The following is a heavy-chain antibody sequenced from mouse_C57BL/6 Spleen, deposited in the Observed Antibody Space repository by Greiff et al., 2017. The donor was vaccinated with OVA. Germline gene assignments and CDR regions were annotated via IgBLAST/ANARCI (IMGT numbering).Heavy chain of an antibody. V-gene: IGHV1-7*01. CDR2: INPSSGYT. J-gene: IGHJ4*01. Sequence: QVQLKQSGAELAKPGASVKLSCKASGYTFTSYWMHWVKQRPGQGLEWIGYINPSSGYTKYNQKFKDKATLTADKSSSTAYMQLSSLTYEDSAVYYCARNYYGNYDAMDYWGQGTSVTVSA. D-gene: IGHD2-1*01. CDR3: ARNYYGNYDAMDY. CDR1: GYTFTSYW.